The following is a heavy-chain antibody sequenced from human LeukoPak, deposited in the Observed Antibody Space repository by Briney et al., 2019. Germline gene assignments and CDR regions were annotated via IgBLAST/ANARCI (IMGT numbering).Heavy chain of an antibody. CDR2: IAGTGDAT. CDR1: GFTFSTYT. D-gene: IGHD6-19*01. J-gene: IGHJ4*02. Sequence: PGGSLRLSCQASGFTFSTYTMTWVRQAPGQGLEWVSSIAGTGDATYYTDSVKGRFTISRDNSKNTLFLQMSSLRAEDTAVYYCAKDRLVSGSDDYWGQGALVTVSS. CDR3: AKDRLVSGSDDY. V-gene: IGHV3-23*01.